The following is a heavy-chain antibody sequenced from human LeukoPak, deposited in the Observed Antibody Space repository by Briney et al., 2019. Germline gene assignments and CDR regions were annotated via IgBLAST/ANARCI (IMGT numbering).Heavy chain of an antibody. Sequence: ASVKVSCKASGYTFTSHDINWVRQATGQGLEWMGWMNPNSGNTGYAQKFQGRVTMTRNTSISTAYMELSSLRSEDTAVYYCARPSQASSPNTNYYYYGMDVWGQGTTVTVSS. J-gene: IGHJ6*02. CDR1: GYTFTSHD. CDR2: MNPNSGNT. D-gene: IGHD6-13*01. CDR3: ARPSQASSPNTNYYYYGMDV. V-gene: IGHV1-8*01.